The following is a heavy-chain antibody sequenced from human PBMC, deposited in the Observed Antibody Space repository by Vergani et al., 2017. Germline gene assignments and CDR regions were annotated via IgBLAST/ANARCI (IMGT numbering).Heavy chain of an antibody. CDR2: INPSGGHT. CDR1: GYTFSNYY. V-gene: IGHV1-46*03. D-gene: IGHD3-9*01. J-gene: IGHJ4*02. Sequence: QVQVVQSGAEVKKSGASVKVSCKTSGYTFSNYYMHWVRQAPGQGLEWMGIINPSGGHTNYAQKFQGRVTMTRDTSTSTVYMELSSLRSEDTDIYYCARGEYDILTGYRYWGQGTLVTVSA. CDR3: ARGEYDILTGYRY.